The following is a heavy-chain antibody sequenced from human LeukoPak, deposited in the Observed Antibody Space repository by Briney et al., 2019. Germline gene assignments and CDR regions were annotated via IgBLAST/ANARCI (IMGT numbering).Heavy chain of an antibody. V-gene: IGHV4-39*01. J-gene: IGHJ4*02. Sequence: SETLSLTCTVSGGSMSSYYWGWLRQPPGKGLEWIGSIYYSGSTYYNPSLKSRVTISVDTSKNQFSLKLSSVTAADTAVYYCARQLWIQLWLDGLSFHFDYWGQGTLVTVSS. CDR2: IYYSGST. CDR1: GGSMSSYY. D-gene: IGHD5-18*01. CDR3: ARQLWIQLWLDGLSFHFDY.